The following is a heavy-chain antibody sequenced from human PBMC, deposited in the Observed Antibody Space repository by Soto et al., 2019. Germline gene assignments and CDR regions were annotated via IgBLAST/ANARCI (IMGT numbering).Heavy chain of an antibody. CDR2: ISYDGSNK. CDR1: GFIFSSNA. D-gene: IGHD2-2*01. CDR3: ARDRYCSSSSCPHRRNWFDP. V-gene: IGHV3-30-3*01. Sequence: PVGSLRLSCAASGFIFSSNAMHWVRQAPGKGLEWVAVISYDGSNKYYADSVKGRFTISRDNSKNTLYLQMNSLRAEDTAVYYCARDRYCSSSSCPHRRNWFDPWGQGTLVTVSS. J-gene: IGHJ5*02.